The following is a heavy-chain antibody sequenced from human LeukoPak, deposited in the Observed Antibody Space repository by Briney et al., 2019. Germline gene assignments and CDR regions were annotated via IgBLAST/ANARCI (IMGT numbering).Heavy chain of an antibody. CDR1: GFTFSSYE. J-gene: IGHJ4*02. CDR2: ISCNGSTI. CDR3: ARDLTRITTIVVAGDAYFDY. V-gene: IGHV3-48*03. Sequence: GGSLRLSCAASGFTFSSYEMNWVRQAPGEGLEWVSYISCNGSTIYYADSVKGRFTIARDNAKNSLYLQMNSLRAEDTAVYYCARDLTRITTIVVAGDAYFDYWGQGTLVT. D-gene: IGHD3-22*01.